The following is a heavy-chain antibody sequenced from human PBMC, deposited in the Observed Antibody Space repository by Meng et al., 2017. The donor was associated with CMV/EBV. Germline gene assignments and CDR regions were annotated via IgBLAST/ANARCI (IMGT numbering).Heavy chain of an antibody. CDR2: ISSSSYI. J-gene: IGHJ4*02. CDR3: AREPYCTNGVCFLDY. CDR1: GFTFSSYS. V-gene: IGHV3-21*01. Sequence: LSLTCAASGFTFSSYSMNWVRQAPGKGLEWVSSISSSSYIYYADSVKGRFTISRDNAKNSLYLQMNSLRAEDTAVYYCAREPYCTNGVCFLDYWGQGTLVTVSS. D-gene: IGHD2-8*01.